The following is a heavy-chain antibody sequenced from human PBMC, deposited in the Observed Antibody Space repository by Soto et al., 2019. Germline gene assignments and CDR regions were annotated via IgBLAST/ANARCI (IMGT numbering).Heavy chain of an antibody. Sequence: QVQLVESGGGVVQPGRSLRLSCAASGFTFSSYAMHWVRQAPGKGLEWVAVISYDGSNKYYADSVKGRFTISRDNSKNTLYLQRNRLRAEDTAVYYCARDDGGNSARRGYFQHWGQGTLVTVSS. CDR3: ARDDGGNSARRGYFQH. CDR1: GFTFSSYA. V-gene: IGHV3-30-3*01. J-gene: IGHJ1*01. D-gene: IGHD2-21*02. CDR2: ISYDGSNK.